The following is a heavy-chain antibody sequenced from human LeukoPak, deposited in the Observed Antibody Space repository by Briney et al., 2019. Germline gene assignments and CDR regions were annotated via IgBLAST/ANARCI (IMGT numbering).Heavy chain of an antibody. CDR3: ATEKLYGWLPTSDGFDI. D-gene: IGHD5-24*01. Sequence: PGGSLRLSCAASGFTFSSYDMHWVRQAPGKGLEWVAFIRPDGSYKYYADSVRGRFTISRDNSNNTLYLQMNSLRAEDRAVYYCATEKLYGWLPTSDGFDIWGQGTMVTVSS. CDR1: GFTFSSYD. CDR2: IRPDGSYK. J-gene: IGHJ3*02. V-gene: IGHV3-30*02.